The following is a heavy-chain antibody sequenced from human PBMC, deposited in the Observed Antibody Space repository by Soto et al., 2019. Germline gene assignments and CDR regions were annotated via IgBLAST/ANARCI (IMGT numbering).Heavy chain of an antibody. J-gene: IGHJ4*02. V-gene: IGHV3-15*01. CDR2: IKSKTDGGTT. CDR3: TTSNSAPYYFDY. D-gene: IGHD4-4*01. CDR1: GFTFSNAW. Sequence: EVQLVESGGGLVKPGGSLRLSCAASGFTFSNAWMSWVRQAPGKGLEWVGRIKSKTDGGTTDYAAPVKGRFTISRDDSKNTLYPQMNSLKTEDTAVYYCTTSNSAPYYFDYWGQGTLVTVSS.